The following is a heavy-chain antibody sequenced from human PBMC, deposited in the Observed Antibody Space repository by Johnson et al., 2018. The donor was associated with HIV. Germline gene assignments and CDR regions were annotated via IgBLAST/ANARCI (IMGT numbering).Heavy chain of an antibody. V-gene: IGHV3-30*02. D-gene: IGHD6-13*01. CDR1: GLTFSNYD. CDR3: AKDVDSSRWWRAFDM. Sequence: QMMLVESGGGAVQPGGSLRISCTASGLTFSNYDMHWVRQSPGRWLEEVAFIQYDGKIKFYADSVKGRFTISRDNSKNSFYIQMHSLRAEDTAVYYCAKDVDSSRWWRAFDMWGQGTMVSVSS. CDR2: IQYDGKIK. J-gene: IGHJ3*02.